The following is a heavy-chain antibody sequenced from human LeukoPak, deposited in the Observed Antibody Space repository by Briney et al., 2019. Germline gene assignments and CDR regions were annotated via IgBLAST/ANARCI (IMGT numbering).Heavy chain of an antibody. CDR1: GFSFSEYY. Sequence: KPGGSLRHSCAVSGFSFSEYYMNWIRQAPGKGLEWVPYISTTSSSSNFADSVRGRFTISRDNAKNSLYLQMNSLRAEDTAVYYCARALRYYSSGYYLDFWGQGTLVTVAS. J-gene: IGHJ4*02. D-gene: IGHD3-22*01. CDR3: ARALRYYSSGYYLDF. V-gene: IGHV3-11*05. CDR2: ISTTSSSS.